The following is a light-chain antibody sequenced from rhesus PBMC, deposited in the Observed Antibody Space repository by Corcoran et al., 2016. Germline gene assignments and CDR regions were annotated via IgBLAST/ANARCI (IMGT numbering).Light chain of an antibody. Sequence: DIQMTQSPSSLSASVGDRVTITCRASQGISHYLNWYQQKPATAPQLLLSNTNQLETGVPSRFSGSGTGTEFTLTISSLQPDDFATYYCQHYNNLPYTFGGGTKVDIK. CDR3: QHYNNLPYT. CDR2: NTN. CDR1: QGISHY. V-gene: IGKV1-32*01. J-gene: IGKJ4*01.